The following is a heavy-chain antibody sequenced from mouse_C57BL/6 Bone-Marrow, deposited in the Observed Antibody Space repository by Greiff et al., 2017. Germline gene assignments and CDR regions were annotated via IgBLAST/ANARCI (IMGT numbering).Heavy chain of an antibody. CDR3: EGGDSYGLYYIDY. J-gene: IGHJ2*01. D-gene: IGHD2-12*01. CDR2: IDPSDSYT. V-gene: IGHV1-59*01. Sequence: QVQLQQPGAELVRPGTSVKLSCKASGYTFTSYWMHWVKQRPGQGLEWIGVIDPSDSYTNYNQKFKGKATLTVDTSSSTAYMQRSSLTSEDSAVYSREGGDSYGLYYIDYWGQGTTLTVSS. CDR1: GYTFTSYW.